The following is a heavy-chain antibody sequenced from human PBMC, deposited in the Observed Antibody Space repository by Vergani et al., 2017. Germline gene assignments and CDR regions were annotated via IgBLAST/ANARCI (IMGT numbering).Heavy chain of an antibody. CDR1: GGTFSSYT. CDR3: ARALSSSWDPGAFDI. J-gene: IGHJ3*02. CDR2: IIPILGIA. D-gene: IGHD6-13*01. V-gene: IGHV1-69*02. Sequence: QVQLVQSGAEVKKPGSSVKVSCKASGGTFSSYTISWVRQAPGQGLEWMGRIIPILGIANYAQKFQGRVTITADKSTSTAYMELSSLRSEDTAAYYCARALSSSWDPGAFDIWGQGTMVTVSS.